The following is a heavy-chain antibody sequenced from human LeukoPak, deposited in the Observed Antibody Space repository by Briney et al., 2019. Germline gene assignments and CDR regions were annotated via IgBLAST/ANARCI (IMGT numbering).Heavy chain of an antibody. CDR2: INPSSGGT. Sequence: ASVKVSCKASGYTFTKCYMFWVRQAPGQGLEWMGRINPSSGGTDYAQKLQGRVTMTRDTSISTAYMELSRLRSDDTAMYYCARGYCSGGSCYSVENWFDPWGQGTLVTVSS. CDR1: GYTFTKCY. J-gene: IGHJ5*02. V-gene: IGHV1-2*06. D-gene: IGHD2-15*01. CDR3: ARGYCSGGSCYSVENWFDP.